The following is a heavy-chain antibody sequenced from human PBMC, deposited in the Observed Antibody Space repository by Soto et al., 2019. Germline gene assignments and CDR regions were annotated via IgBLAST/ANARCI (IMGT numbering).Heavy chain of an antibody. V-gene: IGHV4-59*01. CDR1: GGSISSYY. CDR2: VHYTGST. J-gene: IGHJ4*02. CDR3: ATMGTPATGLYFFDY. D-gene: IGHD2-15*01. Sequence: PSETLSLTCTVSGGSISSYYWSWIRQSPGKGLEWIGYVHYTGSTNYNPSLNSRVTISLDTSKNQFSLKLTSVTAADTAVYYCATMGTPATGLYFFDYWGQGSLVTVSS.